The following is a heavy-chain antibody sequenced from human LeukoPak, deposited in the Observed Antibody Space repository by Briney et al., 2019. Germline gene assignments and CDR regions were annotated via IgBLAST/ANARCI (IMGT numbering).Heavy chain of an antibody. V-gene: IGHV4-4*02. D-gene: IGHD2/OR15-2a*01. J-gene: IGHJ4*02. CDR1: GGSLSNTNW. CDR2: ISLTGLT. Sequence: SWTLSLTRGVSGGSLSNTNWCSWGRPPPRQGVEWSGEISLTGLTHYTPSTESRVIVSLDKSKNQLSLNLSTVTVAETGVYYCSRENGAFSPFGYWGQGTLGTVLS. CDR3: SRENGAFSPFGY.